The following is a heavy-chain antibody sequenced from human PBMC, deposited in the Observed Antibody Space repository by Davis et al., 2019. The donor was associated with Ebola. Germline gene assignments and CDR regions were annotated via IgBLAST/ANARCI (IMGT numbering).Heavy chain of an antibody. D-gene: IGHD2-15*01. J-gene: IGHJ4*02. CDR3: ARRSGGFPNHFDF. CDR1: GYIITHYW. Sequence: GGSLRLSCKGSGYIITHYWIVWVRQLPGKGLEWMGVIYPGDSDARYSPSLQGQVTISADKSISTAYLQWSSLKASDTAMYYCARRSGGFPNHFDFWGQGTLVTVSS. CDR2: IYPGDSDA. V-gene: IGHV5-51*01.